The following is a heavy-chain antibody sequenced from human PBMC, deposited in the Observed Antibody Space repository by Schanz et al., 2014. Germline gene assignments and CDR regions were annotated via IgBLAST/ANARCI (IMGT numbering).Heavy chain of an antibody. D-gene: IGHD2-15*01. Sequence: EVQLVESGGYLVQPGGSLRLSCSASGFTFSSYAMHWVRQAPGKRLEWVSTISASGGSTYYADSVKGRFTISRDNSKNILYLQMNSLRAEDTAVYYCAKARRKSNCSGGRCFHYSYYGMDVWGQGTTVTVSS. CDR3: AKARRKSNCSGGRCFHYSYYGMDV. CDR2: ISASGGST. V-gene: IGHV3-23*04. CDR1: GFTFSSYA. J-gene: IGHJ6*02.